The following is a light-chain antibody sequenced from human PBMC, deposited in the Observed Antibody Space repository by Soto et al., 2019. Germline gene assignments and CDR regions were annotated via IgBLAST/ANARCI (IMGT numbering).Light chain of an antibody. CDR1: QSVSTY. Sequence: EIVLAQSPVTLSLSPGQRATLSCRASQSVSTYLAWYQQKPGQAPRLLISDASKRATGIPARFSGSGSGTDFTLTISSLGPEDFAVYYCQQRSTWPITFGQGTRLEIK. CDR3: QQRSTWPIT. CDR2: DAS. V-gene: IGKV3-11*01. J-gene: IGKJ5*01.